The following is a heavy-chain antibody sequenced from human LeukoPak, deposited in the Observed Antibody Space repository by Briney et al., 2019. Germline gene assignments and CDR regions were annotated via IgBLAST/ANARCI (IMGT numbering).Heavy chain of an antibody. CDR3: ARRLMATIGSFDY. V-gene: IGHV5-51*01. J-gene: IGHJ4*02. CDR1: GYSFTSYW. Sequence: GESLKISCKGSGYSFTSYWIGWVRQMPGKGLEWMGIIYPGDSDTRYSPSFQGQVTISADKSISTAYLQWSSLKASDTAIYYCARRLMATIGSFDYWGQGTLVTVSS. CDR2: IYPGDSDT. D-gene: IGHD5-12*01.